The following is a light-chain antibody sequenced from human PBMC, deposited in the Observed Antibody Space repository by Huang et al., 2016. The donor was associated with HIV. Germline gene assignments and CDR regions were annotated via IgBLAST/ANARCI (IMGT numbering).Light chain of an antibody. CDR3: QQYGSSPVT. Sequence: EIVLTQSPGTLSLSPGGRATLSCRASQSVSNNFLAWYQQKPGQAPRLLIYGASIRATGVPDRFSGSGSGTDFTLAISKLEPEDFAVYYCQQYGSSPVTFGHGAKVDIK. CDR2: GAS. V-gene: IGKV3-20*01. J-gene: IGKJ3*01. CDR1: QSVSNNF.